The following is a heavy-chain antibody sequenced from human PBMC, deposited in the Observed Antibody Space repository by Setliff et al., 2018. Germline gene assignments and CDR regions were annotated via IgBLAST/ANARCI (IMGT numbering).Heavy chain of an antibody. CDR3: ARDMGQPYYFES. J-gene: IGHJ4*02. V-gene: IGHV4-38-2*02. Sequence: KSSETLSLTCAVSGYSISSGFSWGWIRQPPGKGLEWIGSIYYTGSTYYNPSLKSRVTMSVDTSKRQFSLKLGSATAADTAVYYCARDMGQPYYFESWGLGTLVTVS. CDR1: GYSISSGFS. D-gene: IGHD1-1*01. CDR2: IYYTGST.